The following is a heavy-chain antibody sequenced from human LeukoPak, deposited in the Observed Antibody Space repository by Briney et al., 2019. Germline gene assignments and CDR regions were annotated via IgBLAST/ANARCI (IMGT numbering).Heavy chain of an antibody. V-gene: IGHV3-30*14. J-gene: IGHJ4*02. D-gene: IGHD3-22*01. CDR3: ARGTLLLLDY. Sequence: GGSLRLSCAASGFTFSSYAMHWVRQAPGKGLEWVAVISYDGSNKYYADSVKGRFTISRDNSKNTLYLQMGSLRAEDMAVYYCARGTLLLLDYWGQGTLVTVSS. CDR2: ISYDGSNK. CDR1: GFTFSSYA.